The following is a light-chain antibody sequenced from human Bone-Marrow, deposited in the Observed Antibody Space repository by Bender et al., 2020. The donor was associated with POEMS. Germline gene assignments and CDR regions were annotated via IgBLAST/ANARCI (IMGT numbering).Light chain of an antibody. V-gene: IGLV1-44*01. J-gene: IGLJ3*02. CDR2: TNN. CDR3: VAWDASLNGWV. Sequence: QSVLTQPPSVSGTPGQRVTIPCSGSGSNIGGYPVNWYQQLPGTAPGLLIYTNNERPSGVPDRFSGSKSGTSASLAITGLQSEDEAIYFCVAWDASLNGWVFGGGTKLTVL. CDR1: GSNIGGYP.